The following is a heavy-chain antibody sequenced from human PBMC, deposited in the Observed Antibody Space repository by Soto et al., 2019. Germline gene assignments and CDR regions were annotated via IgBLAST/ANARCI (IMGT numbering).Heavy chain of an antibody. CDR2: IIPVFGAT. J-gene: IGHJ4*02. CDR1: GGTFNRFA. D-gene: IGHD3-22*01. CDR3: AGSPEWSYALSQLVITTFGFF. Sequence: QVQLVQSGAEVKKPASSVIVSCKASGGTFNRFAFSWLRQAPAQGLEWMGGIIPVFGATTYAQNFQDRVSITADASTSTAYMELSSLRSEDTAVYYCAGSPEWSYALSQLVITTFGFFWGPGTLVTVSP. V-gene: IGHV1-69*01.